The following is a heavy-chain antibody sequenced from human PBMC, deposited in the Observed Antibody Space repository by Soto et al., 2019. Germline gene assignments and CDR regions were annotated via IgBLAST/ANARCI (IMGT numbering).Heavy chain of an antibody. CDR1: GFTFSSYS. CDR3: ASEMGATTSHYYYYGMDV. Sequence: GGSLRLSCGASGFTFSSYSMNWVRQAPGKGLEWVSSISSSSSYIYYADSVKGRFTISRDNANNQFSLQLNSVTPEDTAVYYCASEMGATTSHYYYYGMDVWGQGTTVTVSS. J-gene: IGHJ6*02. CDR2: ISSSSSYI. V-gene: IGHV3-21*01. D-gene: IGHD1-26*01.